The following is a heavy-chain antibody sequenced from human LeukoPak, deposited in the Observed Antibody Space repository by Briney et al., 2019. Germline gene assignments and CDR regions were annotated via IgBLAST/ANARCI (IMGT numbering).Heavy chain of an antibody. Sequence: GASVKVSCKASGYTFTGYYMHWVRQAPGQGLEWMGWINPNSGGTNYAQKFQGRVTMTRDTSISTAYMELSRLRSDDTAVYYCARGTTTWTVTGGDFDYWGQGTLVTVSS. CDR1: GYTFTGYY. CDR2: INPNSGGT. J-gene: IGHJ4*02. CDR3: ARGTTTWTVTGGDFDY. D-gene: IGHD1-20*01. V-gene: IGHV1-2*02.